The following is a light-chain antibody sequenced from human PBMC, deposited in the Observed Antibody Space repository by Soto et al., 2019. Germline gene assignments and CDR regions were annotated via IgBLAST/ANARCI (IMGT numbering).Light chain of an antibody. Sequence: EIVLTQSPGTLSLSPGERATLSCRASQSVSSSYLAWYQQKPGQAPRLLIYGASSRATGIPDRFSGSGSGKDFTRIISRLEPEDFAVYYCQQYGSSLPFGQGTRLEIK. J-gene: IGKJ5*01. CDR1: QSVSSSY. CDR3: QQYGSSLP. V-gene: IGKV3-20*01. CDR2: GAS.